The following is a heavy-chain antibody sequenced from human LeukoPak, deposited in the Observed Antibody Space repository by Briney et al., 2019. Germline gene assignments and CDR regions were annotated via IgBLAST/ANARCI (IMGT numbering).Heavy chain of an antibody. CDR3: ARDTATRRFGTWGT. CDR2: IYIDGTT. CDR1: GFNVSINY. V-gene: IGHV3-66*02. J-gene: IGHJ5*02. Sequence: GGSLRLSCAASGFNVSINYMSWVRQAPGKGLEWVSVIYIDGTTYYGESVKGRFTISGDNSENTLDLQMNSLRAEDGAVYYCARDTATRRFGTWGTWGQGTLVTVSS. D-gene: IGHD3-16*01.